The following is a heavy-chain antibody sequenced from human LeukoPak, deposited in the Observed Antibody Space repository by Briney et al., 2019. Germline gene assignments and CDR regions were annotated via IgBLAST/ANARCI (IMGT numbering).Heavy chain of an antibody. D-gene: IGHD2-15*01. CDR3: ARAEGYCSGGSCYYYYYMDV. CDR1: GFTFSSYA. Sequence: SGGSLRLSCAASGFTFSSYAMSWVRQAPGKGLEWVSAISGSGGSTYYADSVKGRFTISRDNSKNTLYLQMNSLRAEDTAVYYCARAEGYCSGGSCYYYYYMDVWGKGTTVTVSS. CDR2: ISGSGGST. V-gene: IGHV3-23*01. J-gene: IGHJ6*03.